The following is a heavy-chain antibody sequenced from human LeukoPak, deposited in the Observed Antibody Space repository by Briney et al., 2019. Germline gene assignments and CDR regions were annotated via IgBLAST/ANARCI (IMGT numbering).Heavy chain of an antibody. CDR2: ISSSSSYI. CDR1: GFTFSSYA. Sequence: GGSLRLSCAASGFTFSSYAMSWVRQAPGKGLEWVSSISSSSSYIYYADSVKGRFTISRDNAKNSLYLQMNSLRAEDTAVYYCASDILTPPFDYWGQGTLVTVSS. J-gene: IGHJ4*02. CDR3: ASDILTPPFDY. D-gene: IGHD3-9*01. V-gene: IGHV3-21*01.